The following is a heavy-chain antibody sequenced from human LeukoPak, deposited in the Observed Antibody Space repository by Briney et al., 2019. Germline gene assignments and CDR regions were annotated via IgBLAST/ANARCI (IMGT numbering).Heavy chain of an antibody. CDR2: INHSGST. V-gene: IGHV4-34*01. J-gene: IGHJ6*04. CDR1: GGSFSGYY. Sequence: SETLSLTCAVYGGSFSGYYWSWIRQPPGKGLEWIGEINHSGSTNYNPSLMSRVTISVDTSKNQFSLKLSSVTAADTAVYYCARVPNYCGSGSYYNPPYYYYYGMDVWGKGTTVTVSS. CDR3: ARVPNYCGSGSYYNPPYYYYYGMDV. D-gene: IGHD3-10*01.